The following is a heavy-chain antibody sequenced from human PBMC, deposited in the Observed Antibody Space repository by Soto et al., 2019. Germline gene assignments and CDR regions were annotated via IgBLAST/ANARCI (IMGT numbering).Heavy chain of an antibody. Sequence: GGSLRLSCAASGFTFSRHWMSWVRQAPGKGLEWVANIKPDGSERDYVDSLKGRFTISRDNDENSLYLQMNDLRVEDTAVYYCPRHSRGLLAPLDYWGRGTLVPVSS. CDR3: PRHSRGLLAPLDY. V-gene: IGHV3-7*05. J-gene: IGHJ4*02. CDR2: IKPDGSER. CDR1: GFTFSRHW. D-gene: IGHD3-22*01.